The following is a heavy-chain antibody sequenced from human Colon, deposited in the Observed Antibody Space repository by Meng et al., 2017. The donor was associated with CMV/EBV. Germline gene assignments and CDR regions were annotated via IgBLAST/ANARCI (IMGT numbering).Heavy chain of an antibody. V-gene: IGHV3-74*03. J-gene: IGHJ4*02. CDR2: IKYDGRST. D-gene: IGHD2-2*01. Sequence: AASGFTFSDYWMHWVRQAPGKGLVWVSRIKYDGRSTTYADSVKGRFTISRDNAQNTVYLQMNSLRAEDTAVYYCAKYCSSGACLDYWGQGTLVTVSS. CDR3: AKYCSSGACLDY. CDR1: GFTFSDYW.